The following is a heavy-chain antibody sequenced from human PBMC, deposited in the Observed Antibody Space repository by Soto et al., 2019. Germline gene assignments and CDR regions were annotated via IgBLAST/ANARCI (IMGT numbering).Heavy chain of an antibody. CDR2: IYSGGST. CDR3: ARDQFVVVRGATYYYYGMDV. Sequence: SGGSLRLSCAASGFTVSSNYMSWVRQAPGKGLEWVSVIYSGGSTYYADSVKGRFTISRDNSKNTLYLQMNSLRAEDTAVYYCARDQFVVVRGATYYYYGMDVWGQGTTVTVSS. V-gene: IGHV3-53*01. D-gene: IGHD2-2*01. J-gene: IGHJ6*02. CDR1: GFTVSSNY.